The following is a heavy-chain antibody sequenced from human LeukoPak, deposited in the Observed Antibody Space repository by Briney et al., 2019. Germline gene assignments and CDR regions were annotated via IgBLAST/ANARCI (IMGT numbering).Heavy chain of an antibody. Sequence: GGSLRLSCAASGFTFSNYAMIWVRQAPGKGLEWVSIISIPGTTTYYADSVKGRFTISKDNSRNTLYLQMNSLRAEDTAVYYCVRDPNWGSGNWGQGTLVTVSS. V-gene: IGHV3-23*01. CDR1: GFTFSNYA. CDR3: VRDPNWGSGN. J-gene: IGHJ4*02. CDR2: ISIPGTTT. D-gene: IGHD7-27*01.